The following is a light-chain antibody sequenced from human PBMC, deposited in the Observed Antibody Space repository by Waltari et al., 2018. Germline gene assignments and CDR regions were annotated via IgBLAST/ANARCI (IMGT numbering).Light chain of an antibody. CDR3: QQSYSTPQMYT. J-gene: IGKJ2*01. Sequence: DIQMTQSPSSLSASVGDRVTIPCRESQSISSHLNWYQQKPGKAPKLLIYAASSLQSGVPSRFSGSGSGTDFTLTISSLQPEDFATYYCQQSYSTPQMYTFGQGTKLEIK. CDR2: AAS. V-gene: IGKV1-39*01. CDR1: QSISSH.